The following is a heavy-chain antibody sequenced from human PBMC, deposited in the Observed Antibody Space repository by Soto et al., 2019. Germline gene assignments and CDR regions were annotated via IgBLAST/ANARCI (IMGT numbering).Heavy chain of an antibody. CDR1: GFTFSSYA. J-gene: IGHJ6*02. V-gene: IGHV3-23*01. Sequence: GGSLRLSCAASGFTFSSYAMSWVRQAPGKGLEWVSAISGSGGSTYYADSVKGRFTISRDNSKNTLYLQMNSLRAEDTAVYYCAKDLYSRAAGTHGMDVWGQGTTVTVSS. CDR2: ISGSGGST. D-gene: IGHD6-13*01. CDR3: AKDLYSRAAGTHGMDV.